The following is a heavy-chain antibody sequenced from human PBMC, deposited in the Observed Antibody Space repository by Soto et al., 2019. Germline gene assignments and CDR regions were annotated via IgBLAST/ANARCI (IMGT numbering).Heavy chain of an antibody. J-gene: IGHJ4*02. Sequence: GGSLRLSCAASGFTFSSCDMHRVRQITGKGLEWVSAIGAAGDTYYPGSVKGRFTISRENAKNSLYLQMNNLRAGDTGVYYCARGLGSILPDYWGPGTVVTVSS. CDR3: ARGLGSILPDY. V-gene: IGHV3-13*01. CDR2: IGAAGDT. CDR1: GFTFSSCD. D-gene: IGHD2-21*01.